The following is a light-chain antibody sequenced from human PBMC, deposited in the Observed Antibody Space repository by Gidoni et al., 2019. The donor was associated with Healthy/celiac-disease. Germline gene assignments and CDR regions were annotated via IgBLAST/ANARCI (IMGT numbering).Light chain of an antibody. CDR2: DAS. CDR1: QDNSNY. V-gene: IGKV1-33*01. CDR3: QQYDNHPPALT. Sequence: DIQMTQSPSSLSASVGDRVTITSQASQDNSNYVNWYQQKPGKAPKLLIYDASNLETGVPSRLSGSGSGTDFTFTISSLQPEDIATYYCQQYDNHPPALTFGGGTKVEIK. J-gene: IGKJ4*01.